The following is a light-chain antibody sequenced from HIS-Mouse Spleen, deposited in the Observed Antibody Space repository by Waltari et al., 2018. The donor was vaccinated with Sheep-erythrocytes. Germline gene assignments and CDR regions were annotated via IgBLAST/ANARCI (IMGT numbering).Light chain of an antibody. CDR2: EGS. CDR3: CSYAGSSTPWV. V-gene: IGLV2-23*01. CDR1: TSDVGSYNL. J-gene: IGLJ3*02. Sequence: QSALTQPASVSGSPGQSITTSCTGTTSDVGSYNLVPWYQQHPGKAPKLLIYEGSKRPSGVSNRFSGSKSGNTASLTISGLQAEDEADYYCCSYAGSSTPWVFGGGTKLTVL.